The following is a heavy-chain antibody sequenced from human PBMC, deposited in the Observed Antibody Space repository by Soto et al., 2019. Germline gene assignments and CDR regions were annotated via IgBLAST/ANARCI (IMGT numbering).Heavy chain of an antibody. V-gene: IGHV3-23*01. D-gene: IGHD6-13*01. J-gene: IGHJ4*02. CDR2: IGDSGGIT. CDR3: AKSHLHSDRWYEGN. Sequence: EVQLLESGGGLVQPGGSLRLSCAASGFTFSAYAMSWVRQAPQKGLESVSAIGDSGGITNYADSVKGRFTISRDNSKNMLFLQMNSLRVEDTAIYYCAKSHLHSDRWYEGNWGQGILVTVSS. CDR1: GFTFSAYA.